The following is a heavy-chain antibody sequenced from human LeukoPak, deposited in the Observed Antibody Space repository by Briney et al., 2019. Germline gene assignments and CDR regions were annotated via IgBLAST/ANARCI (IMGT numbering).Heavy chain of an antibody. Sequence: GGSLRLSCAASGFTFSSYEMNWVRQAPGKGLEWVSYISSSGSTIYYADSVKGRFTISRDNAKNSLYLQMNSLRAEDTAVYYCASSPVVVDPGYYGMDVWGQGTTVTVSS. CDR2: ISSSGSTI. V-gene: IGHV3-48*03. D-gene: IGHD3-22*01. CDR1: GFTFSSYE. J-gene: IGHJ6*02. CDR3: ASSPVVVDPGYYGMDV.